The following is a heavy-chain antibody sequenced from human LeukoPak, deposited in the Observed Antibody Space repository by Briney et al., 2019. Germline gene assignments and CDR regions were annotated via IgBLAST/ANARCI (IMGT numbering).Heavy chain of an antibody. D-gene: IGHD6-19*01. CDR1: GLSISSYY. CDR2: IYYSGST. Sequence: SETLSLTCTVAGLSISSYYWSWIRQPPGKGLEWIGYIYYSGSTNYNPSLKSRVTISIDTSKNQFSLKLSSVAAADTAVYYCARGSGWFAYWGQGTLVTVSS. CDR3: ARGSGWFAY. V-gene: IGHV4-59*01. J-gene: IGHJ5*01.